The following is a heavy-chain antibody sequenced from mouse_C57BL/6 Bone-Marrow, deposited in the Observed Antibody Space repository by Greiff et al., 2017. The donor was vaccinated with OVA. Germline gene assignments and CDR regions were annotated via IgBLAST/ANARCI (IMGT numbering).Heavy chain of an antibody. CDR2: IYPGDGDT. Sequence: VQRVESGAELVKPEASVKISCKASGYAFINYWMNWVKQRPGKGLEWIGQIYPGDGDTNYNGKFKGKATLTADKSSSTAYMHLSSLTSEDSAVYFCARGAYWGQGTLVTVSA. V-gene: IGHV1-80*01. J-gene: IGHJ3*01. CDR3: ARGAY. CDR1: GYAFINYW.